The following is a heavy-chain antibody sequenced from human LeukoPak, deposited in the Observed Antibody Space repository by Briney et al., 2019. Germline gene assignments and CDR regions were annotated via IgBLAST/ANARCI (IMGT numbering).Heavy chain of an antibody. V-gene: IGHV3-74*01. CDR3: ARDAYSSSPKPDY. J-gene: IGHJ4*02. Sequence: PGGSLRLSCAASGFTFSSYWMHWVRQAPGKGLVWVSRINTDGSSTSYADSVKGRFTIYRDNAKNTLYLQMNSLRAEDTAVYYCARDAYSSSPKPDYWGQGTLVTVSS. CDR1: GFTFSSYW. CDR2: INTDGSST. D-gene: IGHD6-6*01.